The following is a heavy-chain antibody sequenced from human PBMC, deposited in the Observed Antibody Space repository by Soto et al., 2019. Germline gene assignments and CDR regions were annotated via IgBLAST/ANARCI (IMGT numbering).Heavy chain of an antibody. CDR1: GGTFSSYT. CDR2: IIPIFGTA. V-gene: IGHV1-69*12. D-gene: IGHD5-12*01. J-gene: IGHJ2*01. CDR3: ARGNHRWLQWWYFDL. Sequence: QVQLVQSGAEVKKPGSSVTVSCKASGGTFSSYTISWVRQAPGHGLEWMGGIIPIFGTANYAQKFQGRVTITADESTSTAYMEWSSLRSEDTAVYYCARGNHRWLQWWYFDLWGRGTLVTVSS.